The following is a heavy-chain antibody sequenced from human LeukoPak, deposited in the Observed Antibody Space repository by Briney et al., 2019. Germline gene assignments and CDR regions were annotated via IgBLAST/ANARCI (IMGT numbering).Heavy chain of an antibody. CDR3: ARVPGDYYYMDV. J-gene: IGHJ6*03. V-gene: IGHV4-61*02. CDR2: IYTSGST. CDR1: GGSISSGSYY. Sequence: SETLSLTCTVSGGSISSGSYYWRWIRQPAGKGLEWIGRIYTSGSTNYNPSLKSRVTISVDTSKNQFSLKLSSVTAADTAVYYCARVPGDYYYMDVWGKGTTVTVSS.